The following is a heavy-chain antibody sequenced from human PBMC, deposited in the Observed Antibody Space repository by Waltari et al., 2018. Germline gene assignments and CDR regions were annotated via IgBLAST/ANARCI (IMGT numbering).Heavy chain of an antibody. CDR3: VRLAQRTYRSPVPGRHYYYGMDV. CDR1: GFRFSNYW. CDR2: ISNEESSI. J-gene: IGHJ6*02. D-gene: IGHD3-10*01. V-gene: IGHV3-74*03. Sequence: EEQLLESGGGLVQPGDSLRLSCAASGFRFSNYWMNWVRQAPGKGLVWVARISNEESSITYADSVKGRFTISRDNAKNTLYLQMKRLRAEDTALYYCVRLAQRTYRSPVPGRHYYYGMDVWGQGTTVTVSS.